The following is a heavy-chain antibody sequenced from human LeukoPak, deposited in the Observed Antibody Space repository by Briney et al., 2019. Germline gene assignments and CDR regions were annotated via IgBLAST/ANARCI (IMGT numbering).Heavy chain of an antibody. CDR3: VREGGTWLKSRGGLDP. CDR1: GFTFSSYW. D-gene: IGHD5-24*01. Sequence: GGSLRLSCAASGFTFSSYWMSWVRQAPGKGLEWVANIKQDGSEKYYVDSVKGRFTISRDNAKNSLYLQMNSLRVEDTAVYYCVREGGTWLKSRGGLDPWGQGSLVTVSS. V-gene: IGHV3-7*01. CDR2: IKQDGSEK. J-gene: IGHJ5*02.